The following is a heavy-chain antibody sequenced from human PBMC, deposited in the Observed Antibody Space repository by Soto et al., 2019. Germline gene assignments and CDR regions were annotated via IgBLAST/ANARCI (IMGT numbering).Heavy chain of an antibody. J-gene: IGHJ4*02. Sequence: PSETLSLTCTVSGGSISSSNYYWGWIRQPPGKGLEWIGSIYYSGSTYYNPSLKSRVTISVDTSKNQFSLKLSSVTAADTAVYYCARHMVDYYDSSGYWPLDYWGQGTLVTVSS. V-gene: IGHV4-39*01. CDR1: GGSISSSNYY. CDR3: ARHMVDYYDSSGYWPLDY. D-gene: IGHD3-22*01. CDR2: IYYSGST.